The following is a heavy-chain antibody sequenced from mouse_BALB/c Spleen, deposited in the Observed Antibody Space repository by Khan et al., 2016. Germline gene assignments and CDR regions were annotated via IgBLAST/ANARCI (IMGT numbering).Heavy chain of an antibody. Sequence: VQLKQSGAELVKPGASVKVSCTASGFNIKDTYMHWVKQRPEQGLEWIGRIDPANGDSNYDPKFQGRATITADTSSNTAYLQLTTLTTKETSVYYCSRYGYDLYYYGLDYWGQGTSVTVSS. D-gene: IGHD2-2*01. J-gene: IGHJ4*01. V-gene: IGHV14-3*02. CDR1: GFNIKDTY. CDR2: IDPANGDS. CDR3: SRYGYDLYYYGLDY.